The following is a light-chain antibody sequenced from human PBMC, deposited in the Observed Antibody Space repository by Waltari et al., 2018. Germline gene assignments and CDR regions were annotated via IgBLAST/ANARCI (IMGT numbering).Light chain of an antibody. CDR2: GAS. J-gene: IGKJ1*01. CDR3: QQYDNWPRT. V-gene: IGKV3-15*01. Sequence: EIVMTQSPATLSVSPGERATLSCRASQSIGSHLAWYQQTPGQGPRLLSDGASTRAPGIPARFSGRGSGTEFTLTISSLQSEDFAVYFCQQYDNWPRTFGQGTKLEIK. CDR1: QSIGSH.